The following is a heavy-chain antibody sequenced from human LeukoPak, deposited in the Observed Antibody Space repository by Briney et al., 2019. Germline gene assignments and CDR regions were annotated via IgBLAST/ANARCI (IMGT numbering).Heavy chain of an antibody. CDR1: GFTFSSYW. Sequence: GGSLRLSCAASGFTFSSYWMHWVRQAPGKGLEWVAVISYDGSNKYYADSVKGRFTISRDNAKNSLYLQMNSLRTEDMALYYCVRDLNPESYPTDAFDVWGQGTMVTVSS. J-gene: IGHJ3*01. V-gene: IGHV3-30*03. CDR2: ISYDGSNK. CDR3: VRDLNPESYPTDAFDV. D-gene: IGHD3-10*01.